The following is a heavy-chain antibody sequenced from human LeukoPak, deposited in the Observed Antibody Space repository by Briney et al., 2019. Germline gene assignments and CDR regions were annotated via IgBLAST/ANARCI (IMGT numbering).Heavy chain of an antibody. Sequence: PGGSLRLSCAASGFTFGSYAMSWVRQAPGKGLEWVSAISGSGGSTYYADSVKGRFTISRDNSKNTLYLQMNSLRAEDTAVYYCAKDEQWLGYFDYWGQGTLVTVSS. V-gene: IGHV3-23*01. CDR2: ISGSGGST. CDR1: GFTFGSYA. CDR3: AKDEQWLGYFDY. D-gene: IGHD6-19*01. J-gene: IGHJ4*02.